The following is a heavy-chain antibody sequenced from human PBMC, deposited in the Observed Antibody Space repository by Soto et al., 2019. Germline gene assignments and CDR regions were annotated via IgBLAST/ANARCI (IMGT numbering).Heavy chain of an antibody. J-gene: IGHJ4*02. D-gene: IGHD5-18*01. Sequence: PSETLSLTCTVSGGSVTSDEDYWTWIRQSPGKGLEWIGYISNSGSTGYNPSLKTRLSMSVDRSKNQFTLRLTSVTAAHTDVYFCATESGSTYGYFDHWGQGTQVT. V-gene: IGHV4-30-4*01. CDR2: ISNSGST. CDR3: ATESGSTYGYFDH. CDR1: GGSVTSDEDY.